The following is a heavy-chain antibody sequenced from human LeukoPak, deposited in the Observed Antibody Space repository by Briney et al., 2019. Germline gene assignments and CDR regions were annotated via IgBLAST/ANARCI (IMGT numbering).Heavy chain of an antibody. V-gene: IGHV3-30*02. CDR1: GFTFSSYG. Sequence: GGSLRLSCAASGFTFSSYGMHWVRQAPGKGLEWVAFIRYDGSNKYYADSVKGQFTISRDNSKNTLYLQMNSLRAEDTAVYYCAKDRGYYYGSGSYSDYWGQGTLVTVSS. D-gene: IGHD3-10*01. J-gene: IGHJ4*02. CDR2: IRYDGSNK. CDR3: AKDRGYYYGSGSYSDY.